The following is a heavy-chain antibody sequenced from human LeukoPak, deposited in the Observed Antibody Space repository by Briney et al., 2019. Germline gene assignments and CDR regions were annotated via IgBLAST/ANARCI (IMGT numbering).Heavy chain of an antibody. V-gene: IGHV3-53*01. CDR3: ARATMVRGIYYMDV. CDR1: GFTFTTYW. D-gene: IGHD3-10*01. J-gene: IGHJ6*03. CDR2: IYSGGNT. Sequence: PGGSLRLSCAASGFTFTTYWMSWVRQAPGKGLEWVSFIYSGGNTYYTDSVKGRFTISRDNAKNSLYLQMNSLRAEDTALYYCARATMVRGIYYMDVWGKGTTVTVSS.